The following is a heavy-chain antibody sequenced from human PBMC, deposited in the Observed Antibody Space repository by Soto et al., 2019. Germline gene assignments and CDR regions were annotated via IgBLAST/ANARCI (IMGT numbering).Heavy chain of an antibody. CDR3: ARVIAGYSSGLLWFDP. CDR1: GFAFSSYS. J-gene: IGHJ5*02. D-gene: IGHD6-19*01. Sequence: LRLSCSASGFAFSSYSMNWVRQAPGKGLEWVSSISSSSSYIYYADSVKGRFTISRDNAKNSLYLQMNSLRAEDTAVYYCARVIAGYSSGLLWFDPWGQGTLVTVSS. V-gene: IGHV3-21*01. CDR2: ISSSSSYI.